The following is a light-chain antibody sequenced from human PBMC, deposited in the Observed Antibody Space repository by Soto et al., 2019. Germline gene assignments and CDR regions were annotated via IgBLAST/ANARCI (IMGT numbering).Light chain of an antibody. Sequence: QSALTQPASVSGSPGQSITISCTGSSSDIGGYNYDSWYQQYPGKAPKLMIYEVSIPPSGISNRFSASKSGNTASLTISGLQAEDESDYYCSSYANSDTWVFGGGTQLTVL. V-gene: IGLV2-14*01. CDR2: EVS. CDR1: SSDIGGYNY. J-gene: IGLJ3*02. CDR3: SSYANSDTWV.